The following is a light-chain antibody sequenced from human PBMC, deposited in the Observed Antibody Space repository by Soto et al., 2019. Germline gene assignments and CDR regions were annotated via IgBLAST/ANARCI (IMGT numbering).Light chain of an antibody. V-gene: IGLV1-47*01. J-gene: IGLJ3*02. CDR2: RND. CDR3: AAWDDSLSGLV. Sequence: QPVLTQPPSASGTPGQRVTISCSGSSSNIGSNYVYWYLQLPGTAPKLLINRNDQRPSGVPDRFSGSKSGTSASLAISGLRSEDEADYYCAAWDDSLSGLVFGGGTKLTVL. CDR1: SSNIGSNY.